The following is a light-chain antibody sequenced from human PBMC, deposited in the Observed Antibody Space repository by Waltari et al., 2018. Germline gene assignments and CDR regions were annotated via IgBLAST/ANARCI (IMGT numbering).Light chain of an antibody. Sequence: DIQMTQSPSSLSASVGDRVTITSRASQSISTYLNWYQQKPGKAPKLLIYAASSLQSGVPSRFIDSGSGTEFTLTISSLQPEDFATYNCQQSYDTPYTFGQGTKLEIK. J-gene: IGKJ2*01. CDR2: AAS. CDR1: QSISTY. V-gene: IGKV1-39*01. CDR3: QQSYDTPYT.